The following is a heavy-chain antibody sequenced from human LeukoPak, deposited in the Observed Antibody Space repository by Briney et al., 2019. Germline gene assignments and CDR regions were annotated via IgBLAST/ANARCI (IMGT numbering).Heavy chain of an antibody. D-gene: IGHD1-7*01. Sequence: ASVKVSCKASGYTFTSYYIHWVRQAPGQGLEWMGIINPSGGTTSYAQKFQGRVTMTRDTSTTTVYMELSSLRSEDTAVYYCATGLGLTGTPGYWGQGTLVTVSS. CDR3: ATGLGLTGTPGY. J-gene: IGHJ4*02. CDR2: INPSGGTT. V-gene: IGHV1-46*01. CDR1: GYTFTSYY.